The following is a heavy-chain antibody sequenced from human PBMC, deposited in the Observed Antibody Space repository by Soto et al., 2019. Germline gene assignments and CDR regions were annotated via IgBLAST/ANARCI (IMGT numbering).Heavy chain of an antibody. CDR2: IYYSGSS. Sequence: SETLSLTCTVSGGSISSSSYYWGWIRQPPGKGLEWIGSIYYSGSSDCIPSLKSRLSMSIDKSKNQFTLKLSSVTAADTAIYYCARMSYYYDKWYFDLWGRGTLVTVSS. D-gene: IGHD3-22*01. V-gene: IGHV4-39*06. CDR3: ARMSYYYDKWYFDL. CDR1: GGSISSSSYY. J-gene: IGHJ2*01.